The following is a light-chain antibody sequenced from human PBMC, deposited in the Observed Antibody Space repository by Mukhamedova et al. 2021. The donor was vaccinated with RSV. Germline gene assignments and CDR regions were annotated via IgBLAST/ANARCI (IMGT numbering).Light chain of an antibody. Sequence: WYQRRVHGKAPKLLIYGESRLQSGVPSRFSGSGSGTDFTLTISSRKPEDLATYYGQKRKTVPRSFGGGTKVEI. J-gene: IGKJ4*01. CDR2: GES. V-gene: IGKV1-39*01. CDR3: QKRKTVPRS.